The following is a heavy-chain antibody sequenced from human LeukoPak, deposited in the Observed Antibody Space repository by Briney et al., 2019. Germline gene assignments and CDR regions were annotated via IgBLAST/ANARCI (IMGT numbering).Heavy chain of an antibody. V-gene: IGHV3-23*01. Sequence: PGRCLTPACPASAPSFTSYAMSCVRHPPRKWREWVSAISGSGGSTYYADSVKGRFTISRDNSKNTLYLQMNSLRAEDTAVYYCAKDLSYGPRGWGQGTLVTVSS. J-gene: IGHJ4*02. CDR1: APSFTSYA. D-gene: IGHD1-26*01. CDR2: ISGSGGST. CDR3: AKDLSYGPRG.